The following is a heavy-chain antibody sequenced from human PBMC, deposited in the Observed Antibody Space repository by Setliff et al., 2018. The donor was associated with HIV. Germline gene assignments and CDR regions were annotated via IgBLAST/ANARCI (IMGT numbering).Heavy chain of an antibody. CDR1: GFSFSSNW. J-gene: IGHJ4*02. Sequence: GGSLRLSCAGSGFSFSSNWIHWVRQTAGKGLLWVSRISPDGSKKYYVDSVKGRFTISRDNAKNSLYLQMNSLTADDTAVYYCARDSGTTMGASGPGYWGQGTLVTVSS. CDR3: ARDSGTTMGASGPGY. CDR2: ISPDGSKK. V-gene: IGHV3-7*01. D-gene: IGHD1-26*01.